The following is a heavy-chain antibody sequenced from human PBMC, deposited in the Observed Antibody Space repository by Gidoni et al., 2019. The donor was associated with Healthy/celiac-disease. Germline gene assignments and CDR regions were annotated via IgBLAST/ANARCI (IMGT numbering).Heavy chain of an antibody. J-gene: IGHJ4*02. CDR2: IYYSGST. CDR3: ARQDYYGSGSYRESDY. V-gene: IGHV4-39*01. Sequence: GWIRQPPGKGLEWIGSIYYSGSTYYNPSLKSRVTISVDTSKNQFSLKLSSVTAADTAVYYCARQDYYGSGSYRESDYWGQGTLVTVSS. D-gene: IGHD3-10*01.